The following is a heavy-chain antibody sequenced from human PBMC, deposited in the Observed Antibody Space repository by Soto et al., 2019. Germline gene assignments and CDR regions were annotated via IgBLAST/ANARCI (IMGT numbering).Heavy chain of an antibody. V-gene: IGHV3-23*01. CDR3: AKDAVSYNGKWDWFDS. CDR2: IGGSNTDR. CDR1: RFIFSDYA. D-gene: IGHD1-26*01. Sequence: DVQLLQSGGGLVQPGGSLTLSCAASRFIFSDYAMNWVRQAPGKGLEWVSSIGGSNTDRYYADSVKGRFIISRDNSKNTMYLQMNSLRDDDPAVYYCAKDAVSYNGKWDWFDSWGQGTLVTVSS. J-gene: IGHJ5*01.